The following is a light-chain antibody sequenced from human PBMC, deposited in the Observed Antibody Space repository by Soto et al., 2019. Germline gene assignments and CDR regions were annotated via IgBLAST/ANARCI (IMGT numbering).Light chain of an antibody. CDR3: QQYESYSRT. Sequence: DIQMTQSPSTLSASVGDRVTVTCRASQSINTWLAWYQQKQGKAPKLLIYDASTLQSGVPSRFTGRGSGTEFTLTISSLQPDDFATYYCQQYESYSRTFGQGMKVEIK. V-gene: IGKV1-5*01. CDR1: QSINTW. J-gene: IGKJ1*01. CDR2: DAS.